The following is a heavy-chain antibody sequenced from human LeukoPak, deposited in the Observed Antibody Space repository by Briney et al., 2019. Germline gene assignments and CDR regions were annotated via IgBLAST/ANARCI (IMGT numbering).Heavy chain of an antibody. D-gene: IGHD4-11*01. CDR2: LGTDGTYT. CDR1: GFNLRDYW. Sequence: GGSLRLSCAASGFNLRDYWMHWVRQAPGTGLVWVSRLGTDGTYTNYADSVTGRFTISRDNAKNTLYLQMDSLRAEDTSFYYCVRDPSNSGNWFDLWGQGTLVTVSS. J-gene: IGHJ5*02. V-gene: IGHV3-74*01. CDR3: VRDPSNSGNWFDL.